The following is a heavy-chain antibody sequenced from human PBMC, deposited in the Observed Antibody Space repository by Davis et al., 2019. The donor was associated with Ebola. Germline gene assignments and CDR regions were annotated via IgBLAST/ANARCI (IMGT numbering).Heavy chain of an antibody. CDR2: IKQDGSEK. V-gene: IGHV3-7*03. J-gene: IGHJ6*03. CDR1: GFTFSSYW. D-gene: IGHD3-22*01. Sequence: GGSLRLSCSASGFTFSSYWMTWARQAPGKGLEWVANIKQDGSEKYYVDSVKGRFTISRDNAKNSLYLQMNSLRAEDTAVYYCARVMLDSSGSLLYYYYMDVWGKGTTVTVSS. CDR3: ARVMLDSSGSLLYYYYMDV.